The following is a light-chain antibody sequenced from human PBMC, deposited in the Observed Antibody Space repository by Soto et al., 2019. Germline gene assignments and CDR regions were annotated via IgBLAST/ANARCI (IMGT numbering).Light chain of an antibody. V-gene: IGLV2-14*01. Sequence: QSALTQPASVSGSPGQSITISCTGTSSDVGGYDYVSWYQQHPGKAPKLIIYEVSNRPSGVSNRFSGPKSGNTASLTISGLQAEDEADYYCSSYTSSNTLEVFGGGTQPTVL. CDR2: EVS. CDR1: SSDVGGYDY. J-gene: IGLJ3*02. CDR3: SSYTSSNTLEV.